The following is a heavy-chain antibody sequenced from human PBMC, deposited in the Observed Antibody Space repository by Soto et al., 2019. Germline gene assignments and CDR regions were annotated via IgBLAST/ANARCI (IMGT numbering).Heavy chain of an antibody. CDR1: GGSISSSSYY. J-gene: IGHJ6*02. CDR2: IYYSGST. D-gene: IGHD1-26*01. CDR3: ARRGIVGALLYYGMDV. V-gene: IGHV4-39*01. Sequence: PSETLSLTCTVSGGSISSSSYYWGWIRQPPGKGLEWIGSIYYSGSTYYNPSLKSRVTISVDTSKNQFSLKLSSVTAADKAVYYCARRGIVGALLYYGMDVWGQGTTVTVSS.